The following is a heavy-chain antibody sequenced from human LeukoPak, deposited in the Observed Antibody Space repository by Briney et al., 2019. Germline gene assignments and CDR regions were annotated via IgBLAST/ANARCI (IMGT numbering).Heavy chain of an antibody. CDR1: GFTFSIYG. CDR3: AKAGQGYYFDY. CDR2: ISGSGGTT. J-gene: IGHJ4*02. Sequence: GGSLRPSCAASGFTFSIYGMNWVRQAPGKGLEWVSGISGSGGTTYYADSVKGRFTISRDNSKNTLFLQMNSLRADDTALYYCAKAGQGYYFDYWGQGTLVTVSS. V-gene: IGHV3-23*01.